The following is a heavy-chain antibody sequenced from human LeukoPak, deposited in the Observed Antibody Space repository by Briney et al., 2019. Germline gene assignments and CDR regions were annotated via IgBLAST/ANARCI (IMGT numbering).Heavy chain of an antibody. CDR2: INPNSGGT. CDR1: GYTFTGYY. J-gene: IGHJ6*02. CDR3: ARDFTVIFTYYYYGMDV. Sequence: GASVKVSCKASGYTFTGYYMHWVRQAPGQGLEWMGWINPNSGGTNYAQKFQGRVTMTRDTSISTAYMELSRLRSDDTAVYYCARDFTVIFTYYYYGMDVWGQGTTVTVSS. V-gene: IGHV1-2*02. D-gene: IGHD3/OR15-3a*01.